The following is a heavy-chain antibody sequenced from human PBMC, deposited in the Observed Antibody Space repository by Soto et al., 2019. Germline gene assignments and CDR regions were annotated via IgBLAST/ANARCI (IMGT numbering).Heavy chain of an antibody. CDR2: IGGSGRTT. CDR3: ANSRYSDSSGAFSHY. Sequence: EVQLLESGGGLVQPGGSLSLSCAASAFTFNNYAMSWVRQAPGKGLEWVSGIGGSGRTTYYADSVKGRFTISRDNSNNTLFLQMNRLIAADTAVYYCANSRYSDSSGAFSHYWGPGTLVTVSS. J-gene: IGHJ4*02. CDR1: AFTFNNYA. D-gene: IGHD3-22*01. V-gene: IGHV3-23*01.